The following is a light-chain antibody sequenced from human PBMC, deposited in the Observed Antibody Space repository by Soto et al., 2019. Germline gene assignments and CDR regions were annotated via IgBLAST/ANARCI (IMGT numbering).Light chain of an antibody. CDR3: EQRSNWPPALT. J-gene: IGKJ4*01. CDR1: QSVGTF. V-gene: IGKV3-11*01. CDR2: DAS. Sequence: ESVVTPAPATPSLFSGGRDTPSFRARQSVGTFLAWYQHKPGQAPRLLIYDASNRATGVPARFSGSGSGTDFTLTISSLEPEDFAVYYCEQRSNWPPALTFGGGTKV.